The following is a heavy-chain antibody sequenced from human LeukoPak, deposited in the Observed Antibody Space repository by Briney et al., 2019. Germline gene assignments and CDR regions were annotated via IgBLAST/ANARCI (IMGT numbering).Heavy chain of an antibody. V-gene: IGHV3-33*01. CDR1: GFTFSSYG. D-gene: IGHD5-24*01. Sequence: GGSLRLSCAASGFTFSSYGMHWVRQAPGKGLEWVAVIWYDGSNKYYADSVKGRFTISRDNSKNTLYLQMNSLRAEDTAVYYCARERRDGYNSGYYYYYYLDVWGKGTTVTVSS. CDR3: ARERRDGYNSGYYYYYYLDV. CDR2: IWYDGSNK. J-gene: IGHJ6*03.